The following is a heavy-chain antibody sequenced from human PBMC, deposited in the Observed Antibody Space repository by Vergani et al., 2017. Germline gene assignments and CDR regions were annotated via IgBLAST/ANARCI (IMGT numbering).Heavy chain of an antibody. V-gene: IGHV3-30*02. J-gene: IGHJ4*02. CDR3: AKHFRGWGIDY. CDR1: GFTLSNYD. D-gene: IGHD3-16*01. CDR2: IQFDGSNQ. Sequence: VQLVESGGRLVQRGGSLRLSCATSGFTLSNYDMQWIRQGPGKGLEFVAFIQFDGSNQYYADSVKGRFTLSRDFSKNTLYLQMNSLRTDDTATYYCAKHFRGWGIDYWGQGTQVIVSS.